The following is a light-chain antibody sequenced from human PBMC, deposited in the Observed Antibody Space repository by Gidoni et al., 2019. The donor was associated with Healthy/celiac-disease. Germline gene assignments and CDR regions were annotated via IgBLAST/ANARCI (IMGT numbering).Light chain of an antibody. J-gene: IGLJ2*01. CDR2: DVS. V-gene: IGLV2-14*01. CDR3: SSYTSSSNVV. Sequence: QPALTQPASGSRSPGQSITISCTGPSSDVGGYNYVPWYQQHPGKAPKLMIYDVSNRPSGVSNRFSGSKSGNTASLTISGLQAEDEADYYCSSYTSSSNVVFGGGTKLTVL. CDR1: SSDVGGYNY.